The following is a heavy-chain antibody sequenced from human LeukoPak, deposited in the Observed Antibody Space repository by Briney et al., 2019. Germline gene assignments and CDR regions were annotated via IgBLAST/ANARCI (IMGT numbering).Heavy chain of an antibody. CDR2: ISGSGGST. CDR3: AKDRYCSDGSCYQFDY. V-gene: IGHV3-23*01. Sequence: GGSLRLSCAASGFTFSSYAMSWVRQAPGKGLEWVSAISGSGGSTYYADSVKGRFTISRDNSKNTLYLQMNSLRAEDTAVYYCAKDRYCSDGSCYQFDYWGQGTLVTVSS. CDR1: GFTFSSYA. D-gene: IGHD2-15*01. J-gene: IGHJ4*02.